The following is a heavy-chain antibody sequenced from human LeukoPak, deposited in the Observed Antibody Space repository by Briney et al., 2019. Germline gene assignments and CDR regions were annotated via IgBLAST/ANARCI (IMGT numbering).Heavy chain of an antibody. CDR1: GFTFSSYG. D-gene: IGHD3-10*01. J-gene: IGHJ4*02. CDR3: AKDPYYYGSGSYLDY. V-gene: IGHV3-30*18. Sequence: GGSLRLSCAASGFTFSSYGMHWVRQAPGKGLEWVAVISYDGSNKYYADSVKGRFTISRDNSKNTLYLQMNSLRAEDTAVYYCAKDPYYYGSGSYLDYWGQGTLVTVSS. CDR2: ISYDGSNK.